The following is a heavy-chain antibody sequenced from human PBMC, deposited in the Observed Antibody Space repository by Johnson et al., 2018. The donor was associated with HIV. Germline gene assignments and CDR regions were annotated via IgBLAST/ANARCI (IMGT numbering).Heavy chain of an antibody. J-gene: IGHJ3*02. CDR3: ARDRPASSGYLGWI. V-gene: IGHV3-66*01. CDR1: GFTVSSNY. D-gene: IGHD3-22*01. Sequence: VQLVESGGGVVQPGRSLRLSCAASGFTVSSNYMSWVRQAPGKGLEWVSVIYRGGSTYYADSVPGRFTISRDNSKNTLYLQMNSLRGEDTAVYYCARDRPASSGYLGWIWGQGTMVTVSS. CDR2: IYRGGST.